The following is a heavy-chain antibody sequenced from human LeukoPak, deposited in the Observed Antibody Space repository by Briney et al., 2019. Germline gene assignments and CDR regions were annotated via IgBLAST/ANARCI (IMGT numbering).Heavy chain of an antibody. V-gene: IGHV1-2*02. D-gene: IGHD6-6*01. Sequence: ASVKVSCKASGYTFTGYYMHWVRQAPGQGLEWMGWINPNSGGTNYAQKFQGRVTMTRDTSISTAYMELSRLRSDDTAVYYCARGIAARTHYYYYYMDVWGKGTTVTVSS. CDR1: GYTFTGYY. CDR2: INPNSGGT. CDR3: ARGIAARTHYYYYYMDV. J-gene: IGHJ6*03.